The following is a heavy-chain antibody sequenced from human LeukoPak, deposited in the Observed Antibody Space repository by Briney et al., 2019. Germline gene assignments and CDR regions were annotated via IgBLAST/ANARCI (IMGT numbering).Heavy chain of an antibody. CDR3: ARVTQGDYGGWRAFDI. D-gene: IGHD4-17*01. Sequence: SETLSLTCTVSGGSISSYYWSWIRQPPGKGLEWIGYIYYSGSTNYNPSLKSRVTISVDTSKNQFSLKLSSVTAADTAVYYCARVTQGDYGGWRAFDIWGQGTMVTVSS. CDR1: GGSISSYY. CDR2: IYYSGST. V-gene: IGHV4-59*01. J-gene: IGHJ3*02.